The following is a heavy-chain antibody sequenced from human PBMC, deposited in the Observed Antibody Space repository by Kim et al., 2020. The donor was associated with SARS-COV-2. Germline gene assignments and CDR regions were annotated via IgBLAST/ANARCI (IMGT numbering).Heavy chain of an antibody. CDR2: IYHSGST. J-gene: IGHJ6*02. Sequence: SETLSLTCAVSGGSISSGGYSWSWIRQPPGKGLEWIGYIYHSGSTYYNPSLKSRVTISVDRSKNQFSLKLSSVTAADTAVYYCARVRAGDLPYYYYYGMDVWGQGTTVTVSS. D-gene: IGHD7-27*01. CDR3: ARVRAGDLPYYYYYGMDV. CDR1: GGSISSGGYS. V-gene: IGHV4-30-2*01.